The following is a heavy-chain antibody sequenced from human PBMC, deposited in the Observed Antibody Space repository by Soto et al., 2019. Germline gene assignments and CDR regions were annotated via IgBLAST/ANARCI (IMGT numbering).Heavy chain of an antibody. D-gene: IGHD3-22*01. CDR2: IYYSGAT. J-gene: IGHJ1*01. Sequence: PSENLSLTCAVSGGSISSTTYYWAWIRQPPGKGLEWVATIYYSGATYYNPSLKSRLTISVDTSKNQFSLRLSSVTAADTAMYYCARYYDTSNRPYFHHWGQATRVTVSS. CDR1: GGSISSTTYY. V-gene: IGHV4-39*01. CDR3: ARYYDTSNRPYFHH.